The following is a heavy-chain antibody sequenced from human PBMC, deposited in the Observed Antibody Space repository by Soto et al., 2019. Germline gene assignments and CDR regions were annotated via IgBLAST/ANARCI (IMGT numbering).Heavy chain of an antibody. Sequence: SVKVSCKASGGTFSSYAISWVRQAPGQGLEWMGGTIPIFGTANYAQKFQGRVTITADESTSTAYMELSSLRSEDTAVYYCARAVDFWSGYDYYYSGMDVWGQGTNATVYS. D-gene: IGHD3-3*01. CDR2: TIPIFGTA. J-gene: IGHJ6*02. CDR1: GGTFSSYA. V-gene: IGHV1-69*13. CDR3: ARAVDFWSGYDYYYSGMDV.